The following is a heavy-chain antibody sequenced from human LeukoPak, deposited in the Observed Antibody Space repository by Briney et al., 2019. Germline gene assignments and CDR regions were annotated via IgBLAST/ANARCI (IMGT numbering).Heavy chain of an antibody. J-gene: IGHJ4*02. CDR1: GGTFTTYV. V-gene: IGHV1-69*13. CDR3: ARAPYSSSWPFDY. Sequence: ASVKVSCKASGGTFTTYVVTWVRQVPGQGLEWMGEITPILRTANYVQKFQGRVTITADESMTTAYMELSSLRSEDTAVYYCARAPYSSSWPFDYWGQGTLVTVSS. CDR2: ITPILRTA. D-gene: IGHD6-13*01.